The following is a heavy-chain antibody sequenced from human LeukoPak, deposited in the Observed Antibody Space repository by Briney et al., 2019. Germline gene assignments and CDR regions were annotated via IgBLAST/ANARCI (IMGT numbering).Heavy chain of an antibody. J-gene: IGHJ4*02. CDR2: IYYSGST. V-gene: IGHV4-59*06. CDR1: GGSISSYY. D-gene: IGHD2-21*02. CDR3: ARTAYCGGDCYSVYFDY. Sequence: SETLSLTCTVSGGSISSYYWSWIRQHPGKGLEWIGYIYYSGSTYYNPSLKSRVTISVDTSKNQFSLKLSSVTAADTAVYYCARTAYCGGDCYSVYFDYWGQGTLVTVSS.